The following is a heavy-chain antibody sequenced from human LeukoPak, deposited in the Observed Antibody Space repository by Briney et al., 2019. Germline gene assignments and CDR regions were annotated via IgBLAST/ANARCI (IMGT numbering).Heavy chain of an antibody. CDR1: GGSFSGYY. CDR3: ARAGSIAATSFDY. Sequence: PSETLSLTCAVYGGSFSGYYWSWIRQPPGKGLEWIGEINHSGSTTYNPSLQSRVTISVDTSKNQFSLKLTSVTAADTAVYYCARAGSIAATSFDYWGQGTLVAVSS. D-gene: IGHD6-6*01. J-gene: IGHJ4*02. V-gene: IGHV4-34*01. CDR2: INHSGST.